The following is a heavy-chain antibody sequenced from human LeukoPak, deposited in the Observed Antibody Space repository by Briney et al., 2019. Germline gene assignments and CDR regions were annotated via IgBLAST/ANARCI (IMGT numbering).Heavy chain of an antibody. V-gene: IGHV4-39*07. CDR1: GGSISSSPYY. CDR3: AKGAGGFSYYNWFDP. D-gene: IGHD5-18*01. J-gene: IGHJ5*02. Sequence: SETLSLACTVSGGSISSSPYYWSWIRQPPGKGLEWIGSIYYSGTTHYSPSLESRVTISVDTSKNQFSLKLASVTAADTAIYYCAKGAGGFSYYNWFDPWGQGTLVTVSS. CDR2: IYYSGTT.